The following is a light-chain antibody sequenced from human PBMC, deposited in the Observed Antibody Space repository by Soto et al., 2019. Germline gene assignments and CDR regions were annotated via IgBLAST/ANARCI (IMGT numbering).Light chain of an antibody. CDR2: SNN. Sequence: QSVLTQPPSVSGTPAQRVTISCSGSCSNIGSNTVNWYQQLPGAAPRLLIYSNNQRPSGVPDRFSGSKSGTSASLAISGLQSEDEADYYCGTWDDSLNSYVFGTGTKLTVL. CDR1: CSNIGSNT. V-gene: IGLV1-44*01. CDR3: GTWDDSLNSYV. J-gene: IGLJ1*01.